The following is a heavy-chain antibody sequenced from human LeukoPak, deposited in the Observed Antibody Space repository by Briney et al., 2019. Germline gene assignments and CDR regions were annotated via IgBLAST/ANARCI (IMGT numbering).Heavy chain of an antibody. J-gene: IGHJ4*02. CDR2: IRSKAYSGTT. CDR3: TRGSCGGGSCYSILGLDY. D-gene: IGHD2-15*01. V-gene: IGHV3-49*04. Sequence: PGGSLRLSCTTSGFTFGDYAMSWVRQAPGKGLEWLGFIRSKAYSGTTEYAASVRGRFTFSRDDSKYIAYLQMNSLKAEDTAVYYCTRGSCGGGSCYSILGLDYWGQGTLVTVSS. CDR1: GFTFGDYA.